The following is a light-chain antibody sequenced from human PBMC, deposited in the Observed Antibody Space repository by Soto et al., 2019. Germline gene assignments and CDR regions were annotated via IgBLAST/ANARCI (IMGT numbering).Light chain of an antibody. V-gene: IGLV2-14*01. J-gene: IGLJ1*01. CDR1: SGDVGGYNY. CDR3: SSYGSTSTRYV. CDR2: EVS. Sequence: QSALTQPASVSGSPGQSITISCTGTSGDVGGYNYVSWYQQHPGKAPKLMIYEVSNRPSGVSNRFSGSKSANTASLTISGLQAEDEADYFCSSYGSTSTRYVFGTGTKLTVL.